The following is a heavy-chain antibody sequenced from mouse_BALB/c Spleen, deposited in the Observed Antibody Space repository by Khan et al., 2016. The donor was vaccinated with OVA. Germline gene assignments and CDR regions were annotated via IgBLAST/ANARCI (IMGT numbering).Heavy chain of an antibody. CDR3: TRDRIDY. CDR2: INPTSGYT. CDR1: GYTFTTYW. V-gene: IGHV1-7*01. J-gene: IGHJ2*01. Sequence: QVQLQQSGAELAKPGASVKMSCKASGYTFTTYWMHWVKQRPGQGLEWIGYINPTSGYTDYTEKFKDSATLSADKSSSTAYMQLSSLTSEDSAVDYCTRDRIDYWGQGTTLTVSS.